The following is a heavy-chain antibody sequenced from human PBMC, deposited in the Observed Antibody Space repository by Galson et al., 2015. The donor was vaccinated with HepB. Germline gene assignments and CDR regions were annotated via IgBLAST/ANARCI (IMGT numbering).Heavy chain of an antibody. V-gene: IGHV3-7*03. CDR1: GFTLRNYW. J-gene: IGHJ6*03. Sequence: SLRLSCAASGFTLRNYWMTWVRQAPGKGLEWVANINQDGSETYYVDSVRGRFTLSRDNGKNSLYLQMDSLRAEDTAVYYCARRASSVYPWQWGPKSSYSYMDVWGEGTTVTVSS. CDR2: INQDGSET. D-gene: IGHD5/OR15-5a*01. CDR3: ARRASSVYPWQWGPKSSYSYMDV.